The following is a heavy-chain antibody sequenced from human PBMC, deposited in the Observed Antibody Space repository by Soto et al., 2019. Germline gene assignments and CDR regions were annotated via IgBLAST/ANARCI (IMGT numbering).Heavy chain of an antibody. J-gene: IGHJ4*02. V-gene: IGHV1-69*13. CDR3: ARDSRSGSSFDY. CDR1: GGTFSSYA. D-gene: IGHD1-26*01. CDR2: IIPIFGTA. Sequence: SVKVSCKASGGTFSSYAISWVRQAPGQGLEWMGGIIPIFGTANYAQKFQGRVTITADESTSTAYMELSSLRSEDTAVYYCARDSRSGSSFDYWGQGTLVTVSS.